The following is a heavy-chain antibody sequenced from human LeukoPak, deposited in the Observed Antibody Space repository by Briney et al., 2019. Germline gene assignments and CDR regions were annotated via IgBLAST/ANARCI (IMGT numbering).Heavy chain of an antibody. V-gene: IGHV4-59*01. D-gene: IGHD3-22*01. CDR1: GGSISSYY. CDR2: IYYSGST. Sequence: SETLSLTCTVSGGSISSYYWSWIRQPPGKGLEWIGYIYYSGSTNYNPSLKSRVTISVDTSKNQFSLKLSSVTAADTAVYYCATEDSSGSLDYWGQGTLVTVPS. J-gene: IGHJ4*02. CDR3: ATEDSSGSLDY.